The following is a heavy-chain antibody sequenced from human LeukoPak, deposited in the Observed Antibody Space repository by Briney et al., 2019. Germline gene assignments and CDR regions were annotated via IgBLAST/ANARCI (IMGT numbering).Heavy chain of an antibody. Sequence: GGSLRLSCAASGFTFSSYTMNWVRQAPGKGLEWVSSISSSNTYIYYADSVKGRFTISRDNAKNSLFLQMNSLRAEDTAVYYCARDFRSWYGDAFDIWGQGTMVTVSS. D-gene: IGHD6-13*01. CDR2: ISSSNTYI. V-gene: IGHV3-21*01. CDR1: GFTFSSYT. CDR3: ARDFRSWYGDAFDI. J-gene: IGHJ3*02.